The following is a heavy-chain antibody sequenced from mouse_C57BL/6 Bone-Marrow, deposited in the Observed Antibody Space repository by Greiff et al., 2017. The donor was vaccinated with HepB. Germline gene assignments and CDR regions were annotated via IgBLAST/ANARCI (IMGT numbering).Heavy chain of an antibody. V-gene: IGHV1-15*01. D-gene: IGHD1-1*01. Sequence: LVESGAELVRPGASVTLSCKASGYTFTDYEMHWVKQTPVHGLEWIGAIDPETGGTAYNQKFKGKAILTADKSSSTAYMELRSLTSEDSAVYYCTRSLDYYGSSNWYFDVWGTGTTVTVSS. CDR2: IDPETGGT. J-gene: IGHJ1*03. CDR1: GYTFTDYE. CDR3: TRSLDYYGSSNWYFDV.